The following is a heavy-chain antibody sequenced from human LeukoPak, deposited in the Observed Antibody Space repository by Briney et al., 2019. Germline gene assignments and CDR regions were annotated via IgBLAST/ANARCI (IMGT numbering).Heavy chain of an antibody. D-gene: IGHD5-18*01. CDR2: IYPGDSDT. V-gene: IGHV5-51*01. Sequence: GESLKISFKGSGYSFTSYWIGWVRQMPGKGLEWMGIIYPGDSDTRYSPSFQGQVTISADKSISTAYLQWSSLKASDTAMYYCARFTLEDTAMVVGGMDVWGQGTTVTVSS. CDR1: GYSFTSYW. J-gene: IGHJ6*02. CDR3: ARFTLEDTAMVVGGMDV.